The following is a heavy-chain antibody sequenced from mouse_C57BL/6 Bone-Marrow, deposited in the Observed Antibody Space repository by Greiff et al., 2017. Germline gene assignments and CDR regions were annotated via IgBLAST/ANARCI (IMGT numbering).Heavy chain of an antibody. J-gene: IGHJ2*01. CDR1: GFTFSSYG. Sequence: EVMLVESGGDLVKPGGSLKLSCAASGFTFSSYGMSWVRQTPDKRLEWVATISSGGSYTYYPDSVKGRFTISRDNAKNTLYLQMSSLKSEDTAMYYCARRGTTVVAPDYWGQGTTLTVSS. V-gene: IGHV5-6*02. D-gene: IGHD1-1*01. CDR2: ISSGGSYT. CDR3: ARRGTTVVAPDY.